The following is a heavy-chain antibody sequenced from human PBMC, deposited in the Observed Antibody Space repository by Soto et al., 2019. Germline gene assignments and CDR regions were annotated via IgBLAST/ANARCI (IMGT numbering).Heavy chain of an antibody. CDR1: GYTFTSYD. J-gene: IGHJ4*03. D-gene: IGHD2-15*01. CDR3: ARYCSRCRCYAEI. Sequence: ASVKASCKASGYTFTSYDINWVRQATGQGLEWMGWMNPNSGNTGYAQKFQGRVTMTRNTSISTAYMELSSLRSDDTAVYYCARYCSRCRCYAEIWGQGTIVTIFS. CDR2: MNPNSGNT. V-gene: IGHV1-8*01.